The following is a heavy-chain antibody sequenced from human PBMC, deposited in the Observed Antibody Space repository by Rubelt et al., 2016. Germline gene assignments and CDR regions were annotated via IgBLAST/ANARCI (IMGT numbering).Heavy chain of an antibody. V-gene: IGHV5-51*01. Sequence: EVQLVQSGAEVKKPGESLKISCKGSGYSFTSYWIGWVRQMPGKGLEWMGIIYPGDSDTRYSPYFPCQVTIPAEKSTSTAYLQWSSLKASDTAMYYCARLLQLWPFDYWGQGPLVTVSS. CDR1: GYSFTSYW. J-gene: IGHJ4*02. CDR2: IYPGDSDT. CDR3: ARLLQLWPFDY. D-gene: IGHD5-18*01.